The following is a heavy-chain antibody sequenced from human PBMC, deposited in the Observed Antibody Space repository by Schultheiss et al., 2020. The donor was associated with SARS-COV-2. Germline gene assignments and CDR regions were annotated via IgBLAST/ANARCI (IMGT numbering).Heavy chain of an antibody. Sequence: GESLKISCAASGFTFSSYAMSWVRQAPGKGLEWVSAISGSGGSTYYADSVKGRFTISRDNSKNTLYLQMNSLRAEDTAVYYCAKEAYPSSGYSDYWGQGTLVTVSS. CDR2: ISGSGGST. CDR1: GFTFSSYA. CDR3: AKEAYPSSGYSDY. D-gene: IGHD3-3*01. J-gene: IGHJ4*02. V-gene: IGHV3-23*01.